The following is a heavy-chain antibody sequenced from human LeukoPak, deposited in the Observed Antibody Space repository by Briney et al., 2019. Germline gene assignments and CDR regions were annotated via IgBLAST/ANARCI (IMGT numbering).Heavy chain of an antibody. CDR3: ARHQREYSSSWVPLDY. D-gene: IGHD6-13*01. CDR2: IYPGDSDT. CDR1: GYIFTSYW. J-gene: IGHJ4*02. Sequence: GASLKISCKGSGYIFTSYWIGWVRQLPGKLLEWMGIIYPGDSDTRYSPSFQGQVTISADKSISTAYLQWSSLKASDTAMYYCARHQREYSSSWVPLDYWGQGTLVTVSS. V-gene: IGHV5-51*01.